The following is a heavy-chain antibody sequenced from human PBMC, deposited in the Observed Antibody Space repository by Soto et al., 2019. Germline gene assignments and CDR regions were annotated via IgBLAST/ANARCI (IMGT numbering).Heavy chain of an antibody. J-gene: IGHJ4*02. Sequence: EVQLVESGGGLVKPGGSLRLSCAASGFTFSNAWMNWVRQAPGKGLEWVGRIKSKTDGGTTDYAAPVKGRFTISRADSKNTLYLQMNSLQTEDTAVYYCTTGVVPADWFDYWGQGTLVTVSS. D-gene: IGHD2-2*01. CDR2: IKSKTDGGTT. V-gene: IGHV3-15*07. CDR3: TTGVVPADWFDY. CDR1: GFTFSNAW.